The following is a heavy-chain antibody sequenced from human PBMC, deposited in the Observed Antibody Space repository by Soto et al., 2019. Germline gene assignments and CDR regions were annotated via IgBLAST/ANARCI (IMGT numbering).Heavy chain of an antibody. CDR2: ISYDGSNK. V-gene: IGHV3-30*18. Sequence: PGGSLRLSCAASGFTFSSYGMHWVRQAPGKGLEWVAVISYDGSNKYYADSVKGRFTISRDNSKNTLYLQMNSLRAEDTAVYYCAKSTAISITMVRGGGMDVWGQGTTVTVSS. D-gene: IGHD3-10*01. J-gene: IGHJ6*02. CDR1: GFTFSSYG. CDR3: AKSTAISITMVRGGGMDV.